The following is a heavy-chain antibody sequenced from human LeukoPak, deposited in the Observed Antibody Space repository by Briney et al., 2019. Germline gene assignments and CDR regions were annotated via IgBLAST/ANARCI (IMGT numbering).Heavy chain of an antibody. CDR1: GFTFSDAW. CDR2: IKSESEGGTI. V-gene: IGHV3-15*01. Sequence: PGGSLRLSCAASGFTFSDAWMSWVRQAPGKGLESVGRIKSESEGGTIDYAAPVKGRFIISRDDSTNKLYLQMNSLKTEDTAVYYCTSGGGTMDFWGQGALVTVSS. CDR3: TSGGGTMDF. J-gene: IGHJ4*02. D-gene: IGHD2-15*01.